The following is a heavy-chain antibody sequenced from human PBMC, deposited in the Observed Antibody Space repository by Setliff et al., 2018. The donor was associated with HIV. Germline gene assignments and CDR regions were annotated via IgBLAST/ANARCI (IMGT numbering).Heavy chain of an antibody. J-gene: IGHJ6*03. Sequence: PSETLSLTCTVSGGSISRSRNYWGWIRQPPGKGLEWIGSIFYSGSTYYNPSLKSRPTISVDTSKNQFSLKLNSVTAADTAVYYCARDGPLEGSYRYYYYYMDVWGKGTTVTVSS. CDR1: GGSISRSRNY. CDR2: IFYSGST. CDR3: ARDGPLEGSYRYYYYYMDV. D-gene: IGHD3-10*01. V-gene: IGHV4-39*02.